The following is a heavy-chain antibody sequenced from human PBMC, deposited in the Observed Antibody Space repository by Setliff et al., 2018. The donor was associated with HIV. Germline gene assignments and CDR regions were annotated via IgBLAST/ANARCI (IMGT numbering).Heavy chain of an antibody. Sequence: PGGSLRLSCVASGFTFSTYAINWVRLPPGKGLEWVSSISGSGFAYYADSVKGRFTISRDNAKNSVYLQMNSLRAEDTAVYYCARDGGSSPSPVSDYYYYYMDVWGKGTTVTVSS. J-gene: IGHJ6*03. CDR3: ARDGGSSPSPVSDYYYYYMDV. D-gene: IGHD1-26*01. CDR2: ISGSGFA. V-gene: IGHV3-48*01. CDR1: GFTFSTYA.